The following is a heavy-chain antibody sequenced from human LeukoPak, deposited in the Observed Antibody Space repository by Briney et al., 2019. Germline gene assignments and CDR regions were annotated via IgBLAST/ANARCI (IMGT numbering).Heavy chain of an antibody. CDR2: ISSGSTYT. J-gene: IGHJ4*02. V-gene: IGHV3-11*05. CDR1: GFTFSDHY. D-gene: IGHD4-23*01. CDR3: ARGDYGGDYFDY. Sequence: GGSRRLSCAVSGFTFSDHYMSWIRQAPGKRLEWVSYISSGSTYTNYADSVEGRFTISRDNAKNSLYLQMNSLRAEDTAVYYCARGDYGGDYFDYWGQGTLVTVSS.